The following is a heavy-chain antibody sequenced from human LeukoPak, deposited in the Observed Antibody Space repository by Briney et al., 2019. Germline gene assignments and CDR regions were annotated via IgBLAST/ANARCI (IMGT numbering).Heavy chain of an antibody. D-gene: IGHD3-10*01. CDR3: ARGGPAGEFDY. CDR1: GFTFSSYW. J-gene: IGHJ4*02. V-gene: IGHV3-74*01. CDR2: INSDGSST. Sequence: PGGSLRLSCAASGFTFSSYWMHWVRQAPGKGLVWVSRINSDGSSTRFADSVKGRFTISRDNAKNTLYMQMNSLRAEDTAVYYCARGGPAGEFDYWGQGTLVTVSS.